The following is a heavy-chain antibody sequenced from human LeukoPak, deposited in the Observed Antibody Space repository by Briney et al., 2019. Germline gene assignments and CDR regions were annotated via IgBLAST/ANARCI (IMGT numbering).Heavy chain of an antibody. CDR3: ARDYGSSWSDTGRYYFDY. J-gene: IGHJ4*02. V-gene: IGHV3-23*01. CDR1: GFTFSSYA. CDR2: ISGSGGST. D-gene: IGHD6-13*01. Sequence: PGGPLRLSCAASGFTFSSYAMSWVRQAPGKGLEWVSAISGSGGSTYYADSVKGRFTISRDNAKNSLYLQMNSLRAEDTAVYYCARDYGSSWSDTGRYYFDYWGQGTLVTVSS.